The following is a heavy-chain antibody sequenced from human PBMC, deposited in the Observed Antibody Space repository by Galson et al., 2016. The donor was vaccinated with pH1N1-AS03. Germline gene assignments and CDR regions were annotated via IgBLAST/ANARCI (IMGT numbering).Heavy chain of an antibody. CDR3: ARGPVSYSNYWFPPPDY. Sequence: SLRLSCAASGFTFSSYAMHWVRQAPGKGLGYVSAISGNGFSTYYANSVKGRFTISRDNSKNTLYLQMGSLRAEDMAVYYCARGPVSYSNYWFPPPDYWGQGTLVTVSS. J-gene: IGHJ4*02. CDR1: GFTFSSYA. CDR2: ISGNGFST. V-gene: IGHV3-64*01. D-gene: IGHD6-13*01.